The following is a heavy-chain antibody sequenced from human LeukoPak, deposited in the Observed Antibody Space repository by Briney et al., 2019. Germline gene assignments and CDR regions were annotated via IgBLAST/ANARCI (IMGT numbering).Heavy chain of an antibody. V-gene: IGHV4-30-2*01. D-gene: IGHD1-26*01. J-gene: IGHJ4*02. CDR1: GGSISSGGYS. CDR2: IYHSGST. Sequence: SETLSLTCAVSGGSISSGGYSWSWIRQPPGKGLEWIGYIYHSGSTYYNPSLKSRVTISVDRSKNQFSLKLSSVTAADTAVYYCARDRKGAMGGFDYWGQGTLVTVSS. CDR3: ARDRKGAMGGFDY.